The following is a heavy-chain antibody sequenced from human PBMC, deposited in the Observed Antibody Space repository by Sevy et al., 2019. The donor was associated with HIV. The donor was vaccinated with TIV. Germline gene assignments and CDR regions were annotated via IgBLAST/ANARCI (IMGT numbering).Heavy chain of an antibody. D-gene: IGHD3-10*01. Sequence: ASVKVSCKASGYTFTSYYLHWVRQAPGQGLEWMGIINPSGGSTSYAQKFQGRVTMTRDTSTSTVYMELSSLRSEDTAVYYCARDPYASGSYPVYYFDYWGQGTLVTVSS. CDR2: INPSGGST. V-gene: IGHV1-46*01. J-gene: IGHJ4*02. CDR3: ARDPYASGSYPVYYFDY. CDR1: GYTFTSYY.